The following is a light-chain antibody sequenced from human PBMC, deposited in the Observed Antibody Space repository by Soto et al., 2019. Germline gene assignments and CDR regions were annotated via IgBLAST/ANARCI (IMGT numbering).Light chain of an antibody. CDR1: QSISNY. CDR3: QQSYNTPWT. Sequence: DIQMTQSPSSLSASVGDRVTITCRARQSISNYLHWYQQKPGKAPKLLIYAASSLESGVPSRFSGSGSETDFTLTISTLQPEDFATYHCQQSYNTPWTFGQGTKVEIK. CDR2: AAS. V-gene: IGKV1-39*01. J-gene: IGKJ1*01.